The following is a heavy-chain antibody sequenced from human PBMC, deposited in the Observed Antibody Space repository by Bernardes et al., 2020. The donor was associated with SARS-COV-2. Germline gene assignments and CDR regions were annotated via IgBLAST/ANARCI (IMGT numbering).Heavy chain of an antibody. V-gene: IGHV4-39*01. D-gene: IGHD6-19*01. CDR3: ARRFVPVAGSFDS. J-gene: IGHJ4*02. Sequence: SETLSLTCTVSGGSVSSRNDYWVWVRQPPGKGLEWIGYIYYNGNTYFAPSLRSRVTMSIDTSKNQFSLELQSVTVADTAVYFCARRFVPVAGSFDSWGQGTLVTVSS. CDR1: GGSVSSRNDY. CDR2: IYYNGNT.